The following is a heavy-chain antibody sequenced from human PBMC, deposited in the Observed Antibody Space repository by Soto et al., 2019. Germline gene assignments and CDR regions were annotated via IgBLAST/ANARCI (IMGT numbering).Heavy chain of an antibody. V-gene: IGHV2-70*01. D-gene: IGHD6-6*01. CDR3: ARIQAGEYSISSVDWYFDL. CDR1: GFSLSTSGMC. CDR2: IDWDDDK. J-gene: IGHJ2*01. Sequence: SGPTLVNPTQTLTLTFTFSGFSLSTSGMCVSWIRQPPGKALEWLALIDWDDDKYYSTSLKTRLTISKDTSKNQVVLTMTNMDPVDTATYYCARIQAGEYSISSVDWYFDLWGRGTLVTVSS.